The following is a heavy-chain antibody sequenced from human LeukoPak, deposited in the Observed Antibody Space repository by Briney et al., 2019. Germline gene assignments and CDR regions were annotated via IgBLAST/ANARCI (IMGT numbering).Heavy chain of an antibody. CDR1: GFTFSNYA. Sequence: GGSLRLSCAASGFTFSNYAMTWVRQAPGKGLEWVSAISGSGSSTYYADSVKGRFTISRDNSKNTLYLQMNSLRAEDTAVYYCARDRIAAAGTPDYYYYGMDVWGQGTTVTVSS. CDR3: ARDRIAAAGTPDYYYYGMDV. CDR2: ISGSGSST. D-gene: IGHD6-13*01. V-gene: IGHV3-23*01. J-gene: IGHJ6*02.